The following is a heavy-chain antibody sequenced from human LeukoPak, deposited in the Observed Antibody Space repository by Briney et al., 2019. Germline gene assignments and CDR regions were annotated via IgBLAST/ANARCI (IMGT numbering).Heavy chain of an antibody. V-gene: IGHV4-61*01. CDR2: IYNSGIT. J-gene: IGHJ5*02. D-gene: IGHD4-17*01. Sequence: SETLSLTCTVSGGSVSSGSYYWSWIRQPPGKGLEWIGYIYNSGITNYNPSLKSRVTISAGTAKNQFSLKLTSVTAADTAVYYCARGPSVTSIGGPWGQGTLVTVSA. CDR1: GGSVSSGSYY. CDR3: ARGPSVTSIGGP.